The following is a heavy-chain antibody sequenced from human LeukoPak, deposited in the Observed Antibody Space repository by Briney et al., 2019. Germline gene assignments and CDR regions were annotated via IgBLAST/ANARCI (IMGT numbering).Heavy chain of an antibody. CDR2: IWCDAGRR. CDR1: GFTFTDHV. D-gene: IGHD3-10*01. Sequence: GGSLRLSCAASGFTFTDHVMHWVRQAPGKGLEWVALIWCDAGRRYFANSVKGRFTISRDNSKNTLFLQMNSLRAEDTAVYYCAREGSGDFNLWGQGTMVTVSS. J-gene: IGHJ3*01. V-gene: IGHV3-30*02. CDR3: AREGSGDFNL.